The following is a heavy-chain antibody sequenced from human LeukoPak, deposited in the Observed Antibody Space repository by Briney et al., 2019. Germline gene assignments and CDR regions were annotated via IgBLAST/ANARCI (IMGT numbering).Heavy chain of an antibody. CDR2: VYDNDIS. CDR1: GASIRNYF. D-gene: IGHD5-12*01. Sequence: SETLSLTCSVSGASIRNYFWSWIRQSPRKGLEWIGYVYDNDISNFNPSLESRVTILVDRSKSQFSLKLRSVTAADTAVYYCARGLVLATDDAFDIWGPGTMVTVSS. CDR3: ARGLVLATDDAFDI. V-gene: IGHV4-59*01. J-gene: IGHJ3*02.